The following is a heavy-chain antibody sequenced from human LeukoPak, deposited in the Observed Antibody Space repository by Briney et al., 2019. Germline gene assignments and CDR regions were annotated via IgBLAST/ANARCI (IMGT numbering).Heavy chain of an antibody. CDR1: GGSIRRGGYY. J-gene: IGHJ4*02. CDR3: ARDRINGPFYY. CDR2: IYYSESI. D-gene: IGHD3-16*01. V-gene: IGHV4-31*03. Sequence: SETLSLTCTVSGGSIRRGGYYWSWIRQHPGKGLEWIGYIYYSESIYYTPSLKSRVIISVDMSKNQCSLKLSSVSAADTTVYCCARDRINGPFYYWGQGGLVTVSS.